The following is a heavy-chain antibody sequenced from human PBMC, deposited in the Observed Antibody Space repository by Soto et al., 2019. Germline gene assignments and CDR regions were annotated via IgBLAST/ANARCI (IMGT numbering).Heavy chain of an antibody. CDR1: GYSFTNYW. CDR2: IYPGDSNT. CDR3: ARQGFCSSTSCYTVDY. J-gene: IGHJ4*02. V-gene: IGHV5-51*01. D-gene: IGHD2-2*02. Sequence: GESLKISCQGSGYSFTNYWIGWVRQMPGKGLEWMGIIYPGDSNTRYSPSFQGQVTISADKSISTAYLQWSSLKASDTAMYYCARQGFCSSTSCYTVDYWGQGTRVTVSS.